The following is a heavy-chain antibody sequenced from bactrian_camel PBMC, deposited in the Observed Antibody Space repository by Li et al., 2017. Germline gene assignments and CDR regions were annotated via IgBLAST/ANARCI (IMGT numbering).Heavy chain of an antibody. CDR3: AAGPRLYGGSWSFPGWYKY. Sequence: HVQLVESGGGSVQAGGSLRLSCTMPGYNRHCMGWFRQTPGKEREGVAATYQGGTRTYYIDSVKGRFTISRDNAKNTMYLQMSSLKPEDTGMYYCAAGPRLYGGSWSFPGWYKYWGQGTQVTVS. V-gene: IGHV3S1*01. CDR1: GYNRHC. CDR2: TYQGGTRT. D-gene: IGHD6*01. J-gene: IGHJ4*01.